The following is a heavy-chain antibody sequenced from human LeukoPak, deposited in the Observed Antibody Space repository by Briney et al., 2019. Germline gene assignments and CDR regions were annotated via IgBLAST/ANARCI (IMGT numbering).Heavy chain of an antibody. D-gene: IGHD5-12*01. CDR1: GYSFTSYW. Sequence: GESLKISCKGSGYSFTSYWIGWVRQMSGKGLEWMGIIDPGDSDTRYSPSLQGQVTISADKSISTAYLQWSSLKASDTDIYYCARVRYSGYDQADYWGQGTLVTVSS. CDR3: ARVRYSGYDQADY. CDR2: IDPGDSDT. J-gene: IGHJ4*02. V-gene: IGHV5-51*01.